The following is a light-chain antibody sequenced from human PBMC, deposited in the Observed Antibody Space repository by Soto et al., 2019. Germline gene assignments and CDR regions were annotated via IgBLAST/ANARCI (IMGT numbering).Light chain of an antibody. V-gene: IGKV3-15*01. CDR1: QSVSSN. Sequence: EIVMTQSPATLSVSPGERATLSCRASQSVSSNLAWYQQKPGQAPRRLIYGASTRATGIPARFSGSGSGTEFTLNISSRQSEDFAVYYCQQYNNGPPALTFGGGTKVEIK. J-gene: IGKJ4*01. CDR3: QQYNNGPPALT. CDR2: GAS.